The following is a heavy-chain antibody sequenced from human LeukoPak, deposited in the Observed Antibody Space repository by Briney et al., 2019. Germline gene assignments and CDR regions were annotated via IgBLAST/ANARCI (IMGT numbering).Heavy chain of an antibody. J-gene: IGHJ6*02. D-gene: IGHD5-18*01. V-gene: IGHV1-69*04. CDR2: IIPVLNIT. Sequence: SVKVSCKTSGGTFSSSAITWVRQAPGQGLEWMGRIIPVLNITTYAQKFQGRVTITADTSTSTVYMELSSLRSEETAVYYCAKDQGLTAPPPYGLDVWGQGTTVIATS. CDR3: AKDQGLTAPPPYGLDV. CDR1: GGTFSSSA.